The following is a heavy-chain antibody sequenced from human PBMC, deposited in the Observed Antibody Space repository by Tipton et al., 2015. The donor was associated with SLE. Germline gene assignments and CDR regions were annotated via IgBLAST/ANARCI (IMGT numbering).Heavy chain of an antibody. Sequence: SLRLSCAASGFTFSDYYMSWIRQAPGKGLEWVSYISSSSSYTNYADSVKGRFTISRDNAKNSLYLQVNSLRAEDTAVYYCARDRGQWPDYWGQGTLVTVSS. CDR2: ISSSSSYT. CDR1: GFTFSDYY. V-gene: IGHV3-11*05. CDR3: ARDRGQWPDY. D-gene: IGHD6-19*01. J-gene: IGHJ4*02.